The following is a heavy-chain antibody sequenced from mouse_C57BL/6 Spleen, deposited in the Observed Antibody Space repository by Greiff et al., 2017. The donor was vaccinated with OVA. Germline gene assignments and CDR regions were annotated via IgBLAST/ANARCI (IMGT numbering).Heavy chain of an antibody. CDR3: ARKTAQAVY. CDR2: IDPSDSYT. J-gene: IGHJ2*01. D-gene: IGHD3-2*02. CDR1: GYTFTSYW. Sequence: QVQLQQPGAELVKPGASVKLSCKASGYTFTSYWMQWVKQRPGQGLEWIGEIDPSDSYTNSNQKFKGKATLTVDTSSSTAYMQLSSLTSEDSAVYYCARKTAQAVYWGQGTTLTVSS. V-gene: IGHV1-50*01.